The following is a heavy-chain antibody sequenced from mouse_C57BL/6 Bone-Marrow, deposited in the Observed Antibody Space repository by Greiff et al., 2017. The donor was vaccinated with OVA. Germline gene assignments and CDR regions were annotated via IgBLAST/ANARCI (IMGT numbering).Heavy chain of an antibody. Sequence: QVQLQQSGPELVKPGASVKISCKASGYTFTDYYINWVKQRPGQGLEWIGWIYPGSGNTKYNEKFKGKATLTVDTSSSTAYMQLSSLTSEDSAVYFCAREERFYYGSPWYFDVWGTGTTVTVSS. CDR3: AREERFYYGSPWYFDV. J-gene: IGHJ1*03. CDR1: GYTFTDYY. CDR2: IYPGSGNT. V-gene: IGHV1-84*01. D-gene: IGHD1-1*01.